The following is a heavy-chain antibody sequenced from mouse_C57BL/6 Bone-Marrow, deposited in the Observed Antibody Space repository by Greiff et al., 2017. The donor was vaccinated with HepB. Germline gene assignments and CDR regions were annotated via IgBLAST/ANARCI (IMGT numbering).Heavy chain of an antibody. CDR3: ARGGGYDASCWYLNI. V-gene: IGHV1-69*01. Sequence: QVQLQQPGAELVMPGASVKLSCKASGYTFTSYWMHWVKQRPGQGLEWIGEIDPSDSYTNYNQKFKGKSTLTVDKPSRTAYMQLSSLTSEDSAVYFCARGGGYDASCWYLNIGGTGTTVTVSS. J-gene: IGHJ1*03. CDR1: GYTFTSYW. CDR2: IDPSDSYT. D-gene: IGHD2-2*01.